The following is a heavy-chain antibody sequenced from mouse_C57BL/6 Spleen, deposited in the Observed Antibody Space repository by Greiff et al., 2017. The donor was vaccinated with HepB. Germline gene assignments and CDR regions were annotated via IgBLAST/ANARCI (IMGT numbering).Heavy chain of an antibody. CDR1: GYAFSSYW. V-gene: IGHV1-80*01. CDR2: IYPGDGDT. Sequence: QVQLQQSGAELVKPGASVKISCKASGYAFSSYWMNWVKQRPGKGLEWIGQIYPGDGDTNYNGKFKGKATLTADKSSSTAYMQLSSLTSEDSAVYFCARDGSSPTFDYWGQGTTLTVSS. J-gene: IGHJ2*01. D-gene: IGHD1-1*01. CDR3: ARDGSSPTFDY.